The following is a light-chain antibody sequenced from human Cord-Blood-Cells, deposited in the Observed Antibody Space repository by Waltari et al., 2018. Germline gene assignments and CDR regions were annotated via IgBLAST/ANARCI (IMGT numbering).Light chain of an antibody. CDR3: SSYASSSTPV. CDR2: DVS. V-gene: IGLV2-14*01. Sequence: QSALTQPASVSGSPGQSITISCTGTSSDVGGYNYVSWYQQHPGKAPKLMIYDVSKRPSGVSNLFSGSKSGNTASLTISGLQAEDEADYYCSSYASSSTPVFGGGTKLTVL. J-gene: IGLJ3*02. CDR1: SSDVGGYNY.